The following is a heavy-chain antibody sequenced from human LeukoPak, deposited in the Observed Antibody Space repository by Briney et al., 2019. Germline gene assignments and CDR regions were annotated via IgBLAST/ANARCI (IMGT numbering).Heavy chain of an antibody. J-gene: IGHJ6*03. CDR2: INHSGST. CDR1: GGSISSSNW. Sequence: SGTLSLTCAVSGGSISSSNWWSWVRQPPGKGLEWIGEINHSGSTNYNPSLKSRVAISVDTSKNQFSLKLSSVTAADTAVYYCARLRYCSSTSCYYYYYYYMDVWGKGTTVTISS. V-gene: IGHV4-4*02. D-gene: IGHD2-2*01. CDR3: ARLRYCSSTSCYYYYYYYMDV.